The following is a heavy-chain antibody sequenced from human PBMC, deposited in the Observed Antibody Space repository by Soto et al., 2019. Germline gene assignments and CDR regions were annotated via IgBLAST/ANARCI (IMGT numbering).Heavy chain of an antibody. CDR2: IIPIFGTA. Sequence: SVKVSCKASGGTFSSYAISWVRQAPGQGLEWMGGIIPIFGTANYAQKFQGRVTITADESTSTAYMELSSLRSEDTAVYYCARDSSGLKAFQNWGQGPLVTVSS. CDR3: ARDSSGLKAFQN. J-gene: IGHJ1*01. D-gene: IGHD6-19*01. V-gene: IGHV1-69*13. CDR1: GGTFSSYA.